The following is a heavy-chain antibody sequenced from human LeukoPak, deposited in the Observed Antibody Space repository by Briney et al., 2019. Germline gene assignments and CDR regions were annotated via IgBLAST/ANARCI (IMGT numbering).Heavy chain of an antibody. CDR1: GFTFNNYG. CDR3: AKSGRGYSYGQRSSYYYMDV. D-gene: IGHD5-18*01. J-gene: IGHJ6*03. Sequence: SGGSLRLSCAASGFTFNNYGMHWVRQAPGKGLEWVAFIRYDGSNKYYADSVKGRFTISRDNSKNTLYLQMNSLRAEDTAVYYCAKSGRGYSYGQRSSYYYMDVWGKGTTVTISS. V-gene: IGHV3-30*02. CDR2: IRYDGSNK.